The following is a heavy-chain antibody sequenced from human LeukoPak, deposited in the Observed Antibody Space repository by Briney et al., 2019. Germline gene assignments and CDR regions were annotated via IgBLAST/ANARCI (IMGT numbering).Heavy chain of an antibody. V-gene: IGHV4-39*07. J-gene: IGHJ5*02. CDR2: IYFSGNT. Sequence: PSETLSLTCTVSGGSISSSSYYWAWIRQPPGKGLEWIGSIYFSGNTYYNPSLKSRVTISVDTSKNQFSLKLSSVTAADTAVYYCARADVLYGSGSYVFDPWGQGTLVTVSS. D-gene: IGHD3-10*01. CDR1: GGSISSSSYY. CDR3: ARADVLYGSGSYVFDP.